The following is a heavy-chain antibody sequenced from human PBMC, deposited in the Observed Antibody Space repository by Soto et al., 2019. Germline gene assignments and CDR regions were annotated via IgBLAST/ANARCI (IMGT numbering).Heavy chain of an antibody. Sequence: SETLSLTCAVYGGSVNGYYWNWIRQPPGKGLEWIGEIKHTGGTHYNPSLKSRVTMSVDTSKNQFSLRLSSVTAADTAIYYCATRITVFGLLIPPFDPWGQGTQVTAPQ. D-gene: IGHD3-3*01. CDR1: GGSVNGYY. V-gene: IGHV4-34*01. CDR2: IKHTGGT. CDR3: ATRITVFGLLIPPFDP. J-gene: IGHJ5*02.